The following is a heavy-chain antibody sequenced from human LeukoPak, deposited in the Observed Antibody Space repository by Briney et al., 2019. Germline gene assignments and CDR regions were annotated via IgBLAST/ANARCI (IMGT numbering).Heavy chain of an antibody. CDR3: ARDGAVVRGLPRRARTFYGMDV. CDR1: GFTFSSYD. V-gene: IGHV3-13*01. D-gene: IGHD3-10*01. Sequence: GESLRHSCAASGFTFSSYDMHWVRQATGKGLEWVSAIDTAGDTYYPGSVKGRLTISRENAKNSFYLQMNSLRAEDTAVYYCARDGAVVRGLPRRARTFYGMDVWGQGTTVTVSS. CDR2: IDTAGDT. J-gene: IGHJ6*02.